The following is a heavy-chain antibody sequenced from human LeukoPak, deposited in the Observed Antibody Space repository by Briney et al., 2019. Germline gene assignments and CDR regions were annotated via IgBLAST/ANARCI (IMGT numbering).Heavy chain of an antibody. CDR3: ARLGPFYDSSSYGDYNWFDP. J-gene: IGHJ5*02. D-gene: IGHD3-22*01. V-gene: IGHV1-69*13. CDR2: IIPIFGTA. CDR1: GGTFSSYA. Sequence: SVKVSCKASGGTFSSYAISWVRQAPGQGLEWMGGIIPIFGTANYAQKFQGRVTITADESTSTAYMELSSLRSEDTAVYYCARLGPFYDSSSYGDYNWFDPWGQGALVTVSS.